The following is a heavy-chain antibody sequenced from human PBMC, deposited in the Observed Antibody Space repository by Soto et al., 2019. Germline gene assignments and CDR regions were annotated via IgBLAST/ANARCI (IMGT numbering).Heavy chain of an antibody. CDR3: AKSRTHSLYAMAV. J-gene: IGHJ6*02. Sequence: EVQLLESGGGLGQPGGSRRLSCAASGFTFYSYAMSWVRQTPGEGLEWVSSISGSGGATYYADSVKGRFTVSRDNSKNTLYLQMTSLRADDTATVYCAKSRTHSLYAMAVWGQGTAVTVS. CDR2: ISGSGGAT. V-gene: IGHV3-23*01. CDR1: GFTFYSYA.